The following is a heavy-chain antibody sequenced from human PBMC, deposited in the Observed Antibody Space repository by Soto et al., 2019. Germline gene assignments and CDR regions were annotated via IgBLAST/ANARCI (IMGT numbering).Heavy chain of an antibody. Sequence: TLSLTCTVSGGSISSYYWSWIRQPPGKGLEWIGYIYYSGSTNYNPSLKSRVTISVDTSKNQFSLKLSSVTAADTAVYYCARLRGYSYGWDVYYYYGMDVWGQGTTVTVSS. CDR3: ARLRGYSYGWDVYYYYGMDV. CDR2: IYYSGST. CDR1: GGSISSYY. J-gene: IGHJ6*02. V-gene: IGHV4-59*01. D-gene: IGHD5-18*01.